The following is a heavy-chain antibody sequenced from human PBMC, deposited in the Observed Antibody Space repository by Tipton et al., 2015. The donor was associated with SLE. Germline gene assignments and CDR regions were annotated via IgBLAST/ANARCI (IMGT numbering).Heavy chain of an antibody. D-gene: IGHD1-26*01. CDR2: INPNSGDT. CDR3: ARGGSALAY. V-gene: IGHV1-2*02. J-gene: IGHJ4*02. Sequence: QVQLVQSGAEVKKPGASVTVSCKASGYTFTGYNMHWVRQAPGQGLEWVAWINPNSGDTFYAQKVQGRVTTTRDTSINTVSMELSRRTSDDTAVYYCARGGSALAYWGQGTLVTVSS. CDR1: GYTFTGYN.